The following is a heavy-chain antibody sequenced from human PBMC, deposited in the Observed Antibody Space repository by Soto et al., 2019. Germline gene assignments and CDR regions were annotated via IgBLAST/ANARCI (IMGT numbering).Heavy chain of an antibody. Sequence: PSETLSLTCTVSGGSISSYYWSWIRQPPGKGLEWIGYIYYSGSTNYNPSLKSRVTISVDTSKNQFSLKLSSVTAADTAVYYCARKYSSGWTFDYWGQRTPVTVSS. D-gene: IGHD6-19*01. J-gene: IGHJ4*02. V-gene: IGHV4-59*01. CDR3: ARKYSSGWTFDY. CDR2: IYYSGST. CDR1: GGSISSYY.